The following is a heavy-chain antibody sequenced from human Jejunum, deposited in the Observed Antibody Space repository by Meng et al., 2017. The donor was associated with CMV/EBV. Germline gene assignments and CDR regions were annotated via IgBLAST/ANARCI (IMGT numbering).Heavy chain of an antibody. CDR1: GFTFSTYA. Sequence: AASGFTFSTYAMNWVRQAPGKGLEWVSGISGSFGSTYYADSVKGRFTISRDISKNTLYLQMSSLRAEDTAVYYCAKPITGTTRFDYWGQGTLVTVSS. CDR3: AKPITGTTRFDY. J-gene: IGHJ4*02. CDR2: ISGSFGST. D-gene: IGHD1-7*01. V-gene: IGHV3-23*01.